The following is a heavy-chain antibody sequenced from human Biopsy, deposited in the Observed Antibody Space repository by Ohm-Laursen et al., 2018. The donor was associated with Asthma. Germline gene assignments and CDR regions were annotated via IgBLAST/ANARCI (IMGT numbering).Heavy chain of an antibody. CDR3: ARKAGSCISRTCYSLDF. CDR1: GGTFNTYV. D-gene: IGHD2-2*01. Sequence: SMKVSCKSLGGTFNTYVIGWVRQAPGQGLEWMGGINSVFGTTTYPQKFQDRVTITADDSTSTVYMELSSLRSEDTAVYYCARKAGSCISRTCYSLDFWGQGTLVTVSS. J-gene: IGHJ4*02. V-gene: IGHV1-69*13. CDR2: INSVFGTT.